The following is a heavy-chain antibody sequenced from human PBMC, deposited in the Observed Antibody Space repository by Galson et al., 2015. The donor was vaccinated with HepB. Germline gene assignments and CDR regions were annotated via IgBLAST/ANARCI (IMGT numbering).Heavy chain of an antibody. D-gene: IGHD2-2*02. CDR3: ATIGGGGYCSSTSCYTDFDY. V-gene: IGHV1-18*04. CDR2: ISGDNGNT. J-gene: IGHJ4*02. Sequence: SVKVSCKASGYTFSNYAISWVRQAPGQGLEWMGWISGDNGNTKYAQKFQGGVTMTEDTSTDTAYMELSSLRSEDTAVYYCATIGGGGYCSSTSCYTDFDYWGQGTLVTVSS. CDR1: GYTFSNYA.